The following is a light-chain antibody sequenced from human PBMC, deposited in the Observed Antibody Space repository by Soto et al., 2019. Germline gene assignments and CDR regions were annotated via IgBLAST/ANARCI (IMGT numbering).Light chain of an antibody. Sequence: QSALTQPPSASGSPGQSVTISCTGTSSDVGGYDYVSWYQQHPGKAPELIIYEVNKRPSGVPDRFSGSKSGNTASLTVSGLQAEDEADYYCNSYSGSNNFVVFGTGTKVT. CDR2: EVN. V-gene: IGLV2-8*01. CDR1: SSDVGGYDY. J-gene: IGLJ1*01. CDR3: NSYSGSNNFVV.